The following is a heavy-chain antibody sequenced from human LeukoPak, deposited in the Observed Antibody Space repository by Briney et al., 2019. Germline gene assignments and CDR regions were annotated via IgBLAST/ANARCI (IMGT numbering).Heavy chain of an antibody. D-gene: IGHD1-26*01. J-gene: IGHJ4*02. CDR3: ARDKFEGALDY. CDR1: GGSISSNSYY. V-gene: IGHV4-39*07. Sequence: SETLSLTCTVSGGSISSNSYYWGWIRQPPGKGLEWIGSMYYSGSTYYNPSLKSRVTISVDTSKNQFSLKLSSVTAADTAVYYCARDKFEGALDYWGQGTLVTVSS. CDR2: MYYSGST.